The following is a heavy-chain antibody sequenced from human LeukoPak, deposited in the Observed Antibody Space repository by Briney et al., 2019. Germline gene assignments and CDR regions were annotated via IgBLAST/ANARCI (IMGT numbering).Heavy chain of an antibody. Sequence: PSETLSLTCTVSGGSISSYYWSWIRQPPGKGLEWIGYIYYSGSTNYNPSLKSRVTISVDTSKNQFSLKLSSVTAADTAVYYCASSPGEYYYDSSGYYRDAFDIWGQGTMVTVSS. CDR1: GGSISSYY. V-gene: IGHV4-59*01. CDR2: IYYSGST. J-gene: IGHJ3*02. CDR3: ASSPGEYYYDSSGYYRDAFDI. D-gene: IGHD3-22*01.